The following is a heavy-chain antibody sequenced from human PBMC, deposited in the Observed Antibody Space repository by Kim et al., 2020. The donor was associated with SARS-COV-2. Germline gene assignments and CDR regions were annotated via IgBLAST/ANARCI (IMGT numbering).Heavy chain of an antibody. V-gene: IGHV4-34*01. CDR1: GGSFSGYY. CDR3: ARAALRMGSGIFDY. Sequence: SETLSLTCAVYGGSFSGYYWSWIRQPPGKGLEWIGEINHSGSANYNPSLKSRVTISVDTSKNQFSLKLSSVTAADTAVYYCARAALRMGSGIFDYWGQGTLVTVSS. D-gene: IGHD2-15*01. CDR2: INHSGSA. J-gene: IGHJ4*02.